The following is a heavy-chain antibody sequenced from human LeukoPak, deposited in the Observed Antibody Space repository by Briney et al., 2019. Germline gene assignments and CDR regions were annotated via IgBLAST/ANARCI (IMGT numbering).Heavy chain of an antibody. V-gene: IGHV4-39*07. CDR2: LFYDGTT. D-gene: IGHD3-22*01. CDR1: GGSINDPNYY. J-gene: IGHJ4*02. Sequence: PSETLSLTCNVFGGSINDPNYYWGWIRQSPGRTLEWIGSLFYDGTTYYNPSLKSRVTISVDTSKNQFSLKLSSVTAADTAVYYCARGGFITTFGYWGQGTLVTVSS. CDR3: ARGGFITTFGY.